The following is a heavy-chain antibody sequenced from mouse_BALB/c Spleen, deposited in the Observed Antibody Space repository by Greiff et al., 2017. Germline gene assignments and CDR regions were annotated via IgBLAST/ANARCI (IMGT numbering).Heavy chain of an antibody. J-gene: IGHJ4*01. D-gene: IGHD2-1*01. CDR2: IDPFNGGT. CDR3: AREGGNYGAMDY. Sequence: VQLQQSGPELMKPGASVKISCKASGYSFTSYYMHWVKQSHGKSLEWIGYIDPFNGGTSYNQKFKGKATLTVDKSSSTAYMHLSSLTSEDSAVYYCAREGGNYGAMDYWGQGTTVTVSS. CDR1: GYSFTSYY. V-gene: IGHV1S135*01.